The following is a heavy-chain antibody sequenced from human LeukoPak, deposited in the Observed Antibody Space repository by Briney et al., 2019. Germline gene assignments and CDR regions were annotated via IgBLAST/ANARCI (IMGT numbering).Heavy chain of an antibody. CDR2: IRYDGSNK. D-gene: IGHD3-16*01. J-gene: IGHJ4*02. CDR3: AKSHVMGSYVGDY. V-gene: IGHV3-30*02. CDR1: GFTFSSYG. Sequence: PGGSLRLSCVASGFTFSSYGMQWVRQAPGKGLEWVAFIRYDGSNKHYADSVKGRFTISRDNSKNTLYLEMNSLRAEDMAVYYCAKSHVMGSYVGDYWGQGTLVTVSS.